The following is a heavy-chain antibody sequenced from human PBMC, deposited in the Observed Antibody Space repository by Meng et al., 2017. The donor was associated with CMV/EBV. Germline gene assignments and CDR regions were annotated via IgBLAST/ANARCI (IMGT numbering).Heavy chain of an antibody. CDR1: GYTLTGYS. CDR2: INPNSGDA. CDR3: ARVGETIFGVVTHLDH. V-gene: IGHV1-2*02. J-gene: IGHJ4*02. D-gene: IGHD3-3*01. Sequence: ASVKVSCKASGYTLTGYSMHWVRQAPGQGLEWMGWINPNSGDAHYAQKLQGRVTMTRDTSISTAYMEVSSLRSDDTAVYYCARVGETIFGVVTHLDHWGQGTLVTVSS.